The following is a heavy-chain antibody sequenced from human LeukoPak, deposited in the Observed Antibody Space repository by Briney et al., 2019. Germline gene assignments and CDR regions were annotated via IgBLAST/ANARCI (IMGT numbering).Heavy chain of an antibody. J-gene: IGHJ5*02. CDR3: ARDRIVGANSWFDP. V-gene: IGHV3-21*01. Sequence: GGSLRLSCAASGFTFSSYSMNWVRRAPGKGLEWVSSISSSSSYIYYADSVKGRFTISRDNAKNSLYLQMNSLRAEDTAVYYCARDRIVGANSWFDPWGQGTLVTVSS. CDR1: GFTFSSYS. CDR2: ISSSSSYI. D-gene: IGHD1-26*01.